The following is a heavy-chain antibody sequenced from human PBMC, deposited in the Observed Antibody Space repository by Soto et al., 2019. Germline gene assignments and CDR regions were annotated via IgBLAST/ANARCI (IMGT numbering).Heavy chain of an antibody. V-gene: IGHV3-74*01. J-gene: IGHJ4*02. D-gene: IGHD7-27*01. CDR1: GFTFSSYW. Sequence: EVQLVESGGGLVQPGGSLRLSCAASGFTFSSYWMHWVRQAPGKGLVWVSRINSDGSSTSYADSVKGPFTISRDNAKNTLYLPMNSLRAEDTAVYYCARAIKFNWGCLEDWGQGTLVTVSS. CDR3: ARAIKFNWGCLED. CDR2: INSDGSST.